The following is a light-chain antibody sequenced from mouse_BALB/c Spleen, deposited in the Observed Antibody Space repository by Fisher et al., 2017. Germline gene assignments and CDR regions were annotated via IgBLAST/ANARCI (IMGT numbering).Light chain of an antibody. CDR1: SSVSY. CDR2: GIS. CDR3: QQRSSYPLT. V-gene: IGKV4-90*01. Sequence: DIVITQSPAIIAASPGEKVTITCSASSSVSYMNWYQQKPGSSPKIWIYGISNLASGVPARFSGSGSGTSYSLTISRMEAEDAATYYCQQRSSYPLTFGAGTKLELK. J-gene: IGKJ5*01.